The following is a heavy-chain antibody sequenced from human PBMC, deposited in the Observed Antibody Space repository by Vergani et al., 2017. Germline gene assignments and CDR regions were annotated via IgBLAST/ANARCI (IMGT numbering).Heavy chain of an antibody. J-gene: IGHJ2*01. D-gene: IGHD6-13*01. CDR1: GFTFSSYA. CDR3: AKAXRFPFAAAGPGYWYFDL. Sequence: EVQLLESGGGLVQPGGSLRLSCAASGFTFSSYAMSWVRQAPGKGLEWVSAISGSGGSTYYADSVKGRFTISRGNSKNTLYLQMNSLRAEDTAVYYCAKAXRFPFAAAGPGYWYFDLWGRGTLVTVSS. CDR2: ISGSGGST. V-gene: IGHV3-23*01.